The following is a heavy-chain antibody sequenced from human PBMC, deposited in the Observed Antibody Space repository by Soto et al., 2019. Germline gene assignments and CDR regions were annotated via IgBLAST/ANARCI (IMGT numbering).Heavy chain of an antibody. V-gene: IGHV3-33*01. Sequence: QVQLVEPGGGVVQPGRSLRLSCAASGFTFSSYGMHWVRQAPGKGLEWVAVIWYDGSNKYYADSVKGRFTISRDNSKNTLYLQMNSLRAEDTAVYYCARAPDGTRGGMDVWGQGTTVTVSS. CDR3: ARAPDGTRGGMDV. CDR2: IWYDGSNK. J-gene: IGHJ6*02. D-gene: IGHD1-26*01. CDR1: GFTFSSYG.